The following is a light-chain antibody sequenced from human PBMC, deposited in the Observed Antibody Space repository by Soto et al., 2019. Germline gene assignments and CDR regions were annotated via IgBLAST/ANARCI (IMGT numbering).Light chain of an antibody. CDR1: SSDVGSYNR. J-gene: IGLJ1*01. V-gene: IGLV2-18*02. CDR3: SSYTSSSTFYV. CDR2: DVS. Sequence: QSALTQPPSVSGSPGQSVTISCTGTSSDVGSYNRVSWYQQHPGKAPKLMIYDVSNRPSGVSNRFSGSKSGNTASLTISGLQAEDEADYYCSSYTSSSTFYVFGTGTKVTVL.